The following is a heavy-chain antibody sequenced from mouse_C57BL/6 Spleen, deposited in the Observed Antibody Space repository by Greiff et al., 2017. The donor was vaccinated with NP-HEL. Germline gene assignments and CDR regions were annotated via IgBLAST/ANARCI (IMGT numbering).Heavy chain of an antibody. CDR2: INYDGSST. CDR1: GFTFSDYY. J-gene: IGHJ1*03. Sequence: EVHLVESEGGLVQPGSSMKLSCTASGFTFSDYYMAWVRQVPDTGLEWVANINYDGSSTYYLDSLKSRFIISRDNAKNILYLQMSSLKSEDTATYYCARELGGHFDVWGTGTTVTVSS. CDR3: ARELGGHFDV. D-gene: IGHD4-1*01. V-gene: IGHV5-16*01.